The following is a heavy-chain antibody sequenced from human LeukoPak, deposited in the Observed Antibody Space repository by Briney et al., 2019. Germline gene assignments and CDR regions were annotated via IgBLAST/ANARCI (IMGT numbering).Heavy chain of an antibody. J-gene: IGHJ4*02. CDR1: GFNFDIYA. CDR2: IAYDGGNQ. D-gene: IGHD3-10*01. V-gene: IGHV3-30-3*02. CDR3: AKFSGAKDFDY. Sequence: GGSLRLSCTASGFNFDIYAMHWVRQAPDKGLEWVAVIAYDGGNQHYADSVKGRFSISRDNSKNTLYLQMNSLRAEDTAVYYCAKFSGAKDFDYWGQGTLVTVSS.